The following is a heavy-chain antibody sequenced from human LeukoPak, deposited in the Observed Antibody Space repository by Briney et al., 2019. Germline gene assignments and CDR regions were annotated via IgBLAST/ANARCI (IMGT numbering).Heavy chain of an antibody. CDR3: ARGASPGGVDV. J-gene: IGHJ6*02. Sequence: PSETLSLTCTVSGGSTTSNYYWVWIRQPAGKGLEWIGRIYVNGNTAYNPSLKGRVTMSIDTSKNLFSLKLSSVTAADTDVYYCARGASPGGVDVWGQGTTVTVSS. CDR1: GGSTTSNYY. CDR2: IYVNGNT. V-gene: IGHV4-4*07.